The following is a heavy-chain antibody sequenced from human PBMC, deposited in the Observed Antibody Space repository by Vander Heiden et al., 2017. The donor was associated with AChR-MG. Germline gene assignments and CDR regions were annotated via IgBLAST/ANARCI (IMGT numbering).Heavy chain of an antibody. CDR1: GFTFSSYG. Sequence: QVQLVESGGGVVQPGRSLRLSCAASGFTFSSYGMHWVRQAPGKGLEWVAVISYDGSNKYYADSVKGRFTISRDNSKNTLYLQMNSLRAEDTAVYYCAKDEAGTTMLFDYWGQGTLVTVSS. D-gene: IGHD1-1*01. V-gene: IGHV3-30*18. CDR2: ISYDGSNK. J-gene: IGHJ4*02. CDR3: AKDEAGTTMLFDY.